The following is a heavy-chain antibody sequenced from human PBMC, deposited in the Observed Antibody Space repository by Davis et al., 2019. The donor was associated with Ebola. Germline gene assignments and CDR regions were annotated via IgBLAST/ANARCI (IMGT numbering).Heavy chain of an antibody. CDR3: AREAVPAAGDAFDI. Sequence: GESLKISCAASGFTFSSYAMHWVRQAPGKGLEWVALISYDGGNKYYADSVKGRFTISRDSSKKTLYLQMNSLRAEDTAVYYCAREAVPAAGDAFDIWGQGTMLTVSS. CDR1: GFTFSSYA. V-gene: IGHV3-30-3*01. CDR2: ISYDGGNK. D-gene: IGHD2-2*01. J-gene: IGHJ3*02.